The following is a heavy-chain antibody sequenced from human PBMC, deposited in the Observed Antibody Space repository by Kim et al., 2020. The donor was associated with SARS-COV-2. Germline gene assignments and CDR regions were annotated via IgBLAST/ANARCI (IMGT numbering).Heavy chain of an antibody. CDR1: GGSFSGYY. V-gene: IGHV4-34*01. Sequence: SETLSLTCAVYGGSFSGYYWSWIRQPPGKGLEWIGEINHSGSTNYNPSLKSRVTISVDTSKNQFSLKLSSVTAADTAVYYCARTPTPQYSSSTRINWFDPWGQGTLVTVSS. CDR3: ARTPTPQYSSSTRINWFDP. CDR2: INHSGST. J-gene: IGHJ5*02. D-gene: IGHD6-6*01.